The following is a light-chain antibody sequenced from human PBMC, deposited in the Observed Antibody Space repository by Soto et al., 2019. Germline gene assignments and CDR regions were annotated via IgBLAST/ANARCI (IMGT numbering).Light chain of an antibody. CDR3: QQYKSWPPCT. CDR2: GAS. V-gene: IGKV3-15*01. Sequence: EIVMTQSPATLSVSPGERATLSCRASQSVTINLAWYQQKPGQAPRLLIYGASIRATGIPARFSGSGSGTDFTLTISSLQSEDFAVYYCQQYKSWPPCTFGQGTKLEIK. CDR1: QSVTIN. J-gene: IGKJ2*02.